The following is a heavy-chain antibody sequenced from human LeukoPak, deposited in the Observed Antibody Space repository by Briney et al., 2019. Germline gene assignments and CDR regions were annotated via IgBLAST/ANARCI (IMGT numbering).Heavy chain of an antibody. J-gene: IGHJ6*02. V-gene: IGHV3-33*08. D-gene: IGHD6-13*01. CDR1: GFTFSDYY. Sequence: GGSLRLSCAASGFTFSDYYMSWIRQAPGKGLEWVAVIWYDGSSEKYADSVKGRFTVSRDNAKNTLNLHMNSLRAEDTAVYYCARGVAAAGTLYGMDVWGQGTTVTVSS. CDR3: ARGVAAAGTLYGMDV. CDR2: IWYDGSSE.